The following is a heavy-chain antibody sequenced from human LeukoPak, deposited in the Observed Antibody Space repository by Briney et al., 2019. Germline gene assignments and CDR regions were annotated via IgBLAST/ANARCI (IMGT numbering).Heavy chain of an antibody. Sequence: GGSLRLSCAASGFTFSRSGMHWVRQAPGKGLEWVTFIGYDGSNKYYADSVKGRFTISRDNAKNSLYLQMNSLRAEDTAVYYCARDRTAAWTDDAFGIWGQGTMVTVSS. D-gene: IGHD6-13*01. CDR2: IGYDGSNK. J-gene: IGHJ3*02. CDR1: GFTFSRSG. CDR3: ARDRTAAWTDDAFGI. V-gene: IGHV3-30*02.